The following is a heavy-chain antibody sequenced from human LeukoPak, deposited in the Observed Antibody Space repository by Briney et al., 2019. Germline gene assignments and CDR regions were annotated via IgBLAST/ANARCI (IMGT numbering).Heavy chain of an antibody. CDR2: INHSGSS. CDR3: ARGGPETGYSSGWDGDY. Sequence: SETLSLTCAVYGGSFSGYYWSWIRQPPGKGLEWIGEINHSGSSNYNPSLKSRVTISVDTSKNQFSLKLSSVTAADTAVYYCARGGPETGYSSGWDGDYWGQGTLVTVSS. J-gene: IGHJ4*02. D-gene: IGHD6-19*01. V-gene: IGHV4-34*01. CDR1: GGSFSGYY.